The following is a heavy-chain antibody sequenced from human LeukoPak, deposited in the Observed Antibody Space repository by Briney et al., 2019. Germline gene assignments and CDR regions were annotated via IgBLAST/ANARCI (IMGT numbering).Heavy chain of an antibody. D-gene: IGHD3-9*01. CDR2: IYTSGST. Sequence: PSETLSLICTVSGGSISSYYWSWIRQPAGKGLEWIGRIYTSGSTNYNPSLKSRVTMSVDTSKNQFSLKLSSVTAADTAVYYCAAVPHYDILTGYSDYWGQGTLVTVSS. J-gene: IGHJ4*02. CDR1: GGSISSYY. V-gene: IGHV4-4*07. CDR3: AAVPHYDILTGYSDY.